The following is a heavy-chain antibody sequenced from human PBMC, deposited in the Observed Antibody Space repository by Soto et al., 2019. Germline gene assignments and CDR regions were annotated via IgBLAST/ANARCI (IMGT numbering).Heavy chain of an antibody. CDR1: GYTFTSYG. V-gene: IGHV1-18*04. CDR2: ISAYNGNT. CDR3: AKGDDILTGYSRDYFFYGMDV. J-gene: IGHJ6*02. D-gene: IGHD3-9*01. Sequence: ASVKVSCKASGYTFTSYGISWVRQAPGQGLEWMGWISAYNGNTNYAQKLQGRVTMTTDTSTSTAYMELRSLRSDDTAVYYCAKGDDILTGYSRDYFFYGMDVCGQGTTVTVCS.